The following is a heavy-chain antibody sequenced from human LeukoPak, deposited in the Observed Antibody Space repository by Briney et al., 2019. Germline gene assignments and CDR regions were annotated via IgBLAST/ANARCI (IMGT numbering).Heavy chain of an antibody. J-gene: IGHJ4*02. V-gene: IGHV1-69*04. Sequence: GASVKVSCKASGGTFSSYAISWVRQAPGQGLEWMGRIIPIFGIASYAQKFQGRVTITADKSTSTAYMELSSLRSEDTAVYYCAMGVVVTAIKGNFDYWGQGTLVTVSS. D-gene: IGHD2-21*02. CDR1: GGTFSSYA. CDR2: IIPIFGIA. CDR3: AMGVVVTAIKGNFDY.